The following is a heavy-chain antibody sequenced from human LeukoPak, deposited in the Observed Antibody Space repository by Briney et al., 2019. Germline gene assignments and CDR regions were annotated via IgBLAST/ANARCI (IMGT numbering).Heavy chain of an antibody. V-gene: IGHV1-18*01. CDR3: ARDPEVATMGFDY. D-gene: IGHD5-12*01. J-gene: IGHJ4*02. Sequence: ASVKVSCKAPGYTFTNFGVSWVRQAPGQGLEWMGWVSTYNADTNYALKLEDRVTMTADTTTRTAYMELRSLTSDDTAVYYCARDPEVATMGFDYWGQGTLVTVSS. CDR1: GYTFTNFG. CDR2: VSTYNADT.